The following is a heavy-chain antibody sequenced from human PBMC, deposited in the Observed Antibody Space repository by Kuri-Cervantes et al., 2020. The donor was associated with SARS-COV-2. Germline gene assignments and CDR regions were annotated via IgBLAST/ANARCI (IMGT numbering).Heavy chain of an antibody. V-gene: IGHV3-23*01. J-gene: IGHJ4*02. CDR1: GFTFSSYA. CDR3: AKCSDIAAAGQTDY. CDR2: ISGSGGST. D-gene: IGHD6-13*01. Sequence: GGSLRLSCAASGFTFSSYAMSWVRQAPGKGLEWVSAISGSGGSTYYADSVKGRFTISRDNSKNTLYPQMNSLRAEDTAVYYCAKCSDIAAAGQTDYWGQGTLVTVSS.